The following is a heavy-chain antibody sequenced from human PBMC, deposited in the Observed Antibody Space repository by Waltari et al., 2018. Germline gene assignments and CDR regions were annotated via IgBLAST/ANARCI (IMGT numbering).Heavy chain of an antibody. Sequence: VQLQESGPGLVKQSENMSLTCAVSGASISSGYYRGWVRQPPGKGMEWIGSMYHSGSTYTNPSLTSRATLSVDTSKTQFSMKLSSGTAADTAVYYCARQGGYSSSWYTSGDAFDIWGQGTMVTVSS. V-gene: IGHV4-38-2*01. CDR2: MYHSGST. J-gene: IGHJ3*02. CDR3: ARQGGYSSSWYTSGDAFDI. D-gene: IGHD6-13*01. CDR1: GASISSGYY.